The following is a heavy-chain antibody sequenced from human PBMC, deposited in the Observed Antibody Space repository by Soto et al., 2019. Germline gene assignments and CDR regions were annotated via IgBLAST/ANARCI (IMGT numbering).Heavy chain of an antibody. CDR1: GGTFSSYA. CDR3: VTELNYYDSSGYYTYYFDY. D-gene: IGHD3-22*01. Sequence: QVQLVQSGAEVKKPGSSVKVSCKASGGTFSSYAISWVRQAPGQGLEWMGGIIPIFGTANYAQKFQGRVTITADESTSTAYMELSSLRSEDTAVYYCVTELNYYDSSGYYTYYFDYWGQGTLVTVSS. CDR2: IIPIFGTA. J-gene: IGHJ4*02. V-gene: IGHV1-69*01.